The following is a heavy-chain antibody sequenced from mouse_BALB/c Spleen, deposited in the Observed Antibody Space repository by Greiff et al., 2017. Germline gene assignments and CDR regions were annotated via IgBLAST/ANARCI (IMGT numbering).Heavy chain of an antibody. CDR1: GFTFSSFG. CDR3: ARDQDDGAMDY. Sequence: EVKLVESGGGLVQPGGSRKLSCAASGFTFSSFGMHWVRQAPEKGLEWVSYISSGSSTIYYADTVKGRFTISRDNPKNTLFLQMTSLRSEDTAMYYCARDQDDGAMDYWGQGTSVTVSS. CDR2: ISSGSSTI. D-gene: IGHD2-12*01. V-gene: IGHV5-17*02. J-gene: IGHJ4*01.